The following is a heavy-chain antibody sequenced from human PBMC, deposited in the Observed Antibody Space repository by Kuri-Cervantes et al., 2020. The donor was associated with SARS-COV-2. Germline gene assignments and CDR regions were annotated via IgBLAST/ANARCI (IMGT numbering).Heavy chain of an antibody. CDR3: ARVIPAAILLTGSGSNWFDP. Sequence: GESLKISCAASGFTFSSYSMNWVRQAPGKGLEWVSYISSSSSTIYYADSVKGRFTISRDNAKNSLYLQMNSLRAEDTAVYYCARVIPAAILLTGSGSNWFDPWGQGTLVTVSS. CDR2: ISSSSSTI. D-gene: IGHD2-2*01. V-gene: IGHV3-48*01. CDR1: GFTFSSYS. J-gene: IGHJ5*02.